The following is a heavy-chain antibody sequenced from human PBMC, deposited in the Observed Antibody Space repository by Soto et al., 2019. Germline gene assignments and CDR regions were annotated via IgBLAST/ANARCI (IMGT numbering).Heavy chain of an antibody. CDR2: ITDTGGDS. CDR1: GFTFGSRA. V-gene: IGHV3-23*01. CDR3: ASGSKDSYPGSRIFDF. J-gene: IGHJ4*01. Sequence: GGSLRLSCVASGFTFGSRAMSWVRQAPGEGLEWVSTITDTGGDSKSADSVRGRFAISRDNSRNTLYLQMSSLRAEDSAVYYCASGSKDSYPGSRIFDFWGRGTLVTVSS. D-gene: IGHD3-10*01.